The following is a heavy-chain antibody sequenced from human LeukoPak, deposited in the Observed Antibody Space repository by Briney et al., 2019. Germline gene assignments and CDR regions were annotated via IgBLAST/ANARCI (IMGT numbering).Heavy chain of an antibody. CDR2: ISRNSSGI. Sequence: GGSLRLSCVASGFTFEDYAMHWVRQVPGKGLEWVSGISRNSSGIGYADSVKGRFTISRDNAKNSLYLQMNSLRAEDTALYYCAKGTEGDSSGYETLFDYWGQGTLVTVSS. D-gene: IGHD3-22*01. CDR3: AKGTEGDSSGYETLFDY. CDR1: GFTFEDYA. J-gene: IGHJ4*02. V-gene: IGHV3-9*01.